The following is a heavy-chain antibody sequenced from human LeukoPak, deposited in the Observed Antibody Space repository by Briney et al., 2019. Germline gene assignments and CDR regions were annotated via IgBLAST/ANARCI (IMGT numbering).Heavy chain of an antibody. CDR1: GSTFRTYD. V-gene: IGHV3-33*06. J-gene: IGHJ4*02. Sequence: GESLRLSCAASGSTFRTYDMHWVRQAPGKGLERVAIIWHDGSNRYDADSVKGRFTISRDNSKNTLYLQMNSLRAEDTAVYYCAKGGGSTTTSAMRFWGQGTLVTV. D-gene: IGHD2-2*01. CDR3: AKGGGSTTTSAMRF. CDR2: IWHDGSNR.